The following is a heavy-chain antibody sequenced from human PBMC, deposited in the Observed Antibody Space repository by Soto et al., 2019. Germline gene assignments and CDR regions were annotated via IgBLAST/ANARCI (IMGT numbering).Heavy chain of an antibody. CDR2: IIPIFGTA. V-gene: IGHV1-69*13. CDR1: GGTFSSYA. D-gene: IGHD3-10*01. J-gene: IGHJ6*02. CDR3: ARGAITMVRGVIINVMDV. Sequence: ASVKVSCKASGGTFSSYAISWVRQAPGQGLEWMGGIIPIFGTANYAQKFQGRVTITADESTSTAYMELSSLRSEDTAVYYCARGAITMVRGVIINVMDVWGQGTKVTGSS.